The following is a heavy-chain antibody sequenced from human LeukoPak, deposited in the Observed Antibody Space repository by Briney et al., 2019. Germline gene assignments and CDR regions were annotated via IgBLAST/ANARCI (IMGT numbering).Heavy chain of an antibody. CDR1: GYTFTTYG. J-gene: IGHJ3*02. V-gene: IGHV1-18*01. CDR3: ASSFTIFAAFDI. Sequence: ASVKVSCKASGYTFTTYGVSWVRQAPGQGLEWMGWINTYNGNTNYAQKLQGRVTMTTDTSTSTAYMELSSLRSEDTAVYYCASSFTIFAAFDIWGQGTMVTVSS. CDR2: INTYNGNT. D-gene: IGHD3-3*01.